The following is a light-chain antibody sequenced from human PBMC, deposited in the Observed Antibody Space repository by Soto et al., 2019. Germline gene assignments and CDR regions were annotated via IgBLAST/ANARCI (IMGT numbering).Light chain of an antibody. CDR2: DTS. J-gene: IGKJ5*01. V-gene: IGKV3-11*01. Sequence: EIVLTQSPATLSLSPGERATLSCWASQSLIKYLAWYQQKPGQAPRLLIYDTSNRAAGVPARFSGSGSGTDFTLTITSLEPEDFAVYYCQQRRSWPITFGQGTRLDIK. CDR3: QQRRSWPIT. CDR1: QSLIKY.